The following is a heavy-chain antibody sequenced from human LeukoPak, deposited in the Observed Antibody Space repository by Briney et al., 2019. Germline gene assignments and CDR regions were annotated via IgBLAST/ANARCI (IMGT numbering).Heavy chain of an antibody. J-gene: IGHJ4*02. Sequence: PSETLSLSCTVSGGSISSSSYYWGWIRQPPGKGLEWIGSIYYSGSTYYNPSLKSRVTISVDTSKNQFSLKLSSATAADTAVYYCARHSEFLGDWGQGTLVTVSS. D-gene: IGHD2/OR15-2a*01. CDR3: ARHSEFLGD. CDR2: IYYSGST. V-gene: IGHV4-39*01. CDR1: GGSISSSSYY.